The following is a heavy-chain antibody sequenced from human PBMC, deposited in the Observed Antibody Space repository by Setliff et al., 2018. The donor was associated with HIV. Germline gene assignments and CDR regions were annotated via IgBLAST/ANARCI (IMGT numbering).Heavy chain of an antibody. Sequence: PSETLSLTCSVSGDSISSGSYFWGWIRHTPGKGLEWIGDIYYTGFAYYNPSLKSRVTISLDTSKTHFFLNLTSVTDADTAVYFCTREGRGDPAMATTRIDYWGQGKLVTVSS. CDR3: TREGRGDPAMATTRIDY. J-gene: IGHJ4*02. CDR1: GDSISSGSYF. V-gene: IGHV4-39*02. D-gene: IGHD1-1*01. CDR2: IYYTGFA.